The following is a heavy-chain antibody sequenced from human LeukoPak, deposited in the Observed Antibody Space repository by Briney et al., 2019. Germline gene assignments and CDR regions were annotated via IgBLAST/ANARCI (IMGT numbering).Heavy chain of an antibody. J-gene: IGHJ1*01. CDR1: GFTFSNYW. D-gene: IGHD3-22*01. Sequence: GGSLRLSCEGSGFTFSNYWMGWVRQAPGKGLQWVANIKTDGSEKYYVDPVKGRFTISRDNAKNSLYLQMNSLRAEDTAVYYCATYSSLNRREFQYWGQGTLLTVSS. V-gene: IGHV3-7*01. CDR3: ATYSSLNRREFQY. CDR2: IKTDGSEK.